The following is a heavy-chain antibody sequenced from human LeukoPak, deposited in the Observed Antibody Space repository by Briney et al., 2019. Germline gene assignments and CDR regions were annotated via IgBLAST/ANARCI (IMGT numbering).Heavy chain of an antibody. CDR3: ASPNYYDSSGYSYFDY. D-gene: IGHD3-22*01. CDR2: IYYSGST. V-gene: IGHV4-39*01. CDR1: GGSISSSSYY. Sequence: SETLSLTCTVSGGSISSSSYYWGWIRQPPGKGLEWIGSIYYSGSTYYNPSLKSRVTISVDTSKNQFSLKLSSVAAADTAVYYCASPNYYDSSGYSYFDYWSQGTLVTVSS. J-gene: IGHJ4*02.